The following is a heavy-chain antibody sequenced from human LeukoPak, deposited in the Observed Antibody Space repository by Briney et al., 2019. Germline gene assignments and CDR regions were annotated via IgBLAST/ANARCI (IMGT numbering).Heavy chain of an antibody. CDR1: GYTFTSYD. Sequence: SSVKVSCKASGYTFTSYDINWVRQATGQGLEWMGWMNPNSGNTGYAQKFQGRVTMTRNTSISTAYMELSSLRSEDTAVYYCARGHYDFWSGYYDPFGQRTLVTVSS. J-gene: IGHJ5*02. V-gene: IGHV1-8*01. CDR2: MNPNSGNT. D-gene: IGHD3-3*01. CDR3: ARGHYDFWSGYYDP.